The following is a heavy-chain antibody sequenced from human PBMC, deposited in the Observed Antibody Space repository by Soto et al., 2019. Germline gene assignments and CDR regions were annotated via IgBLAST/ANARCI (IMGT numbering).Heavy chain of an antibody. CDR3: ARDITGFLGMDV. Sequence: KVFCKASGCTIIGYYMLCVPQDPGQGLEWMGWINPNSGGTNYAQKFQGRVTMTRDTSISTAYMELSRLRSDDTAVYYCARDITGFLGMDVWGQGTMVTVSS. J-gene: IGHJ6*02. V-gene: IGHV1-2*02. CDR2: INPNSGGT. CDR1: GCTIIGYY.